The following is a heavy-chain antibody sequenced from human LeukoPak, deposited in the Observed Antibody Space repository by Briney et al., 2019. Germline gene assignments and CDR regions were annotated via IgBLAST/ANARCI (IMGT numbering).Heavy chain of an antibody. V-gene: IGHV1-8*01. Sequence: ASVKVSCKASGYTFTSYDINWVRQATGQGLEWMGWMNPNSGNTGYAQKFQGRVTMTRNTSISTAYMELSSLRSEDTAVYYCARVSSGWRDFDYWGQGTLVTVSS. CDR1: GYTFTSYD. J-gene: IGHJ4*02. CDR3: ARVSSGWRDFDY. CDR2: MNPNSGNT. D-gene: IGHD6-19*01.